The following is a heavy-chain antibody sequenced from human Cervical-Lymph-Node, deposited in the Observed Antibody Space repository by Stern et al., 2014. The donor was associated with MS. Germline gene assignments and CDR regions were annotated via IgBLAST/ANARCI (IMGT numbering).Heavy chain of an antibody. CDR2: IIPILGIA. CDR3: ARLTYYYDSSGYYYDDNWFDP. Sequence: LVESGAEVKKPGSSVKVSCKASGGTFSSYTISWVRQAPGQGLEWMGRIIPILGIANYAQKFQGRVTITADKSTSTAYMELSSLRSEDTAVYYCARLTYYYDSSGYYYDDNWFDPWGQGTLVTVSS. D-gene: IGHD3-22*01. CDR1: GGTFSSYT. J-gene: IGHJ5*02. V-gene: IGHV1-69*02.